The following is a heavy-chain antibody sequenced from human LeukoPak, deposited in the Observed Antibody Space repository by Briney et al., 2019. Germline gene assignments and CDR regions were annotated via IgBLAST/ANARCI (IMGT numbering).Heavy chain of an antibody. J-gene: IGHJ4*02. CDR1: GGSIDSYY. CDR3: ARVYQSAEYYFDY. V-gene: IGHV4-59*01. CDR2: IYYTGST. Sequence: SETLSLTCTVSGGSIDSYYWSWIQQPPGKGLEWIGYIYYTGSTEYHPSLKSRVTISLDTSKNQFSLKLTSVTAADTAVYYCARVYQSAEYYFDYWGQGNLVSVSS. D-gene: IGHD2-2*01.